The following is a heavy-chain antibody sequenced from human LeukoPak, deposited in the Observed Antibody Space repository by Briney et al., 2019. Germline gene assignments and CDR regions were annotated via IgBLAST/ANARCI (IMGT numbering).Heavy chain of an antibody. V-gene: IGHV3-43D*03. J-gene: IGHJ4*02. CDR3: AKDTGRVRGVIASYFDY. CDR1: AFTFDDYA. Sequence: GGSLRLSCAASAFTFDDYAMHWVRQAPGKGLEWVSIISWDGGSTYYADSVKGRFTISRDNSKNSLYLQMNSLRAEDTALYYCAKDTGRVRGVIASYFDYWGQGTLVTVSS. D-gene: IGHD3-10*01. CDR2: ISWDGGST.